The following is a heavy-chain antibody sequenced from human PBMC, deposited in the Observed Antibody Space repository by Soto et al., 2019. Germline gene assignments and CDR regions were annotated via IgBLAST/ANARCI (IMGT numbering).Heavy chain of an antibody. CDR1: GFTFSSYA. Sequence: LSCAASGFTFSSYAMSLVRQAPGKGLEWVSAISGSGGSTYYADSVKGRFTISRDNSKNTLYLQMNSLRAEDTAVYYCAKDSRLPPYYDDNSGQRDARPIRGKAERVTVCS. J-gene: IGHJ6*04. CDR2: ISGSGGST. CDR3: AKDSRLPPYYDDNSGQRDARPI. V-gene: IGHV3-23*01. D-gene: IGHD3-22*01.